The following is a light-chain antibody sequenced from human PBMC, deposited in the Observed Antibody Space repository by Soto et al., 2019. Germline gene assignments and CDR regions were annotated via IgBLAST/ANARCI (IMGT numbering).Light chain of an antibody. CDR1: QSLSCY. J-gene: IGKJ1*01. Sequence: DIQMTQSKSSLSASVGDRVIISCRACQSLSCYLYWYQQKQGKDPELLIYAAASLQSGVPSRFRVSGSGTDFTLTSSSLQPEDVATYDSQQSDSTPWTISQGTKGEIK. V-gene: IGKV1-39*01. CDR3: QQSDSTPWT. CDR2: AAA.